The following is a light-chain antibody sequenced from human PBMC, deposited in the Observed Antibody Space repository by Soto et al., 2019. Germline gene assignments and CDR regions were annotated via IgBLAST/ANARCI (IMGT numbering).Light chain of an antibody. CDR1: HTISRC. CDR3: QHYNSYSEA. Sequence: DIQMTQSPSTLSGSVGDRVTITCRASHTISRCLAWYQQKPGKAPKLLIYKASTLKSGVPSRFSGSGSGTEFTLTISSLQHDDFATYYCQHYNSYSEAFGQGTKVDIK. J-gene: IGKJ1*01. V-gene: IGKV1-5*03. CDR2: KAS.